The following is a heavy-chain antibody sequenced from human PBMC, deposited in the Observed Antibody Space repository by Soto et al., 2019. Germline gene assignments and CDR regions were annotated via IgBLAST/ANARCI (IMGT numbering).Heavy chain of an antibody. Sequence: SVKVSCNASGGTFSSYTISLVRHSPGQGLEWMGRIIPILGIANYAQKFQGRVTITADKSTSTAYMELSSLRSEDTAVYYCARDWAPPADAFDIWGQGTMVTVS. V-gene: IGHV1-69*04. CDR1: GGTFSSYT. J-gene: IGHJ3*02. CDR3: ARDWAPPADAFDI. D-gene: IGHD3-16*01. CDR2: IIPILGIA.